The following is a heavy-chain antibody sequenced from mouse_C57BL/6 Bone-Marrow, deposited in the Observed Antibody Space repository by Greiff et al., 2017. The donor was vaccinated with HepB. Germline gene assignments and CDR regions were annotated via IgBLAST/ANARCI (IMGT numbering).Heavy chain of an antibody. V-gene: IGHV1-18*01. CDR2: INPNNGGT. CDR1: GYTFTDYN. CDR3: ARNYGSRSSYWYFDV. J-gene: IGHJ1*03. Sequence: SGYTFTDYNMAWVKQRHGKSLKWIGDINPNNGGTIYNQKFKGKATLTVDKSSSTAYMELRSLTSEDTAVYYCARNYGSRSSYWYFDVWGTGTTVTVAS. D-gene: IGHD1-1*01.